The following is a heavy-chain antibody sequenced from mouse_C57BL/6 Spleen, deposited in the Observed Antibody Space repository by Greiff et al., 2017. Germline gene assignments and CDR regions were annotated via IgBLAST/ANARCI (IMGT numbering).Heavy chain of an antibody. CDR2: ISSGSSTI. CDR3: ARQDYGSLLAMDY. J-gene: IGHJ4*01. V-gene: IGHV5-17*01. Sequence: EVQLQESGGGLVKPGGSLKLSCAASGFTFSDYGMHWVRQAPEKGLEWVAYISSGSSTIYYADTVKGRFTISRDNAKNTLFLQMTSLRSEDTAMYYCARQDYGSLLAMDYWGQGTSVTVSS. D-gene: IGHD1-1*01. CDR1: GFTFSDYG.